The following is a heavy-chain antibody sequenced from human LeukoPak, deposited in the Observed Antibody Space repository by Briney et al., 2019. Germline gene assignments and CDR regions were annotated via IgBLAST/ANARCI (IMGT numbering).Heavy chain of an antibody. Sequence: GASVKVSCKASGYTFPGYYMHWVRQAPGQGLEWMGWINPNSGGTNYAQNFQGRVAMTRDTSISTAYMELSRLRSDDTAVYYCAREHSSSSGKVFDYWGQGTLVTVSS. V-gene: IGHV1-2*02. J-gene: IGHJ4*02. CDR3: AREHSSSSGKVFDY. D-gene: IGHD6-6*01. CDR1: GYTFPGYY. CDR2: INPNSGGT.